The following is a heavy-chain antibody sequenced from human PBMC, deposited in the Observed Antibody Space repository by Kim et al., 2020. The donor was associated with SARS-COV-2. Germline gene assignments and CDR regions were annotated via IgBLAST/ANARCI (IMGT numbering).Heavy chain of an antibody. CDR3: ARGPALQLWSPYDY. D-gene: IGHD5-18*01. V-gene: IGHV4-39*07. CDR2: IYYSGST. CDR1: GGSISSSSYY. Sequence: SETLSLTCTVSGGSISSSSYYWGWIRQPPGKGLEWIGSIYYSGSTYYNPSLKSRVTISVDTSKNQFSLKLSSVTAADTAVYYCARGPALQLWSPYDYWGQGTLVTVSS. J-gene: IGHJ4*02.